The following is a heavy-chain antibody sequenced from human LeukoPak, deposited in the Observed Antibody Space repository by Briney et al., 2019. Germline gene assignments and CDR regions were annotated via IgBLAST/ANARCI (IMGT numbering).Heavy chain of an antibody. CDR3: ARVSTLDGIVLDS. J-gene: IGHJ4*02. CDR1: GGSISSYY. Sequence: SETLSPTCTVSGGSISSYYWSWIRQPPGKGLEWIAFIYYSGRTKYNPSLQSRVTISLDTSRNHFSLQLRSVTAADTAVYYCARVSTLDGIVLDSWGQGILVTVSP. V-gene: IGHV4-59*01. CDR2: IYYSGRT. D-gene: IGHD2-15*01.